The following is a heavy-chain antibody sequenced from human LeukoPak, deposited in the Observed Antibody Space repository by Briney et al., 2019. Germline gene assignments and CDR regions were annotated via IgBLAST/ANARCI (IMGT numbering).Heavy chain of an antibody. Sequence: SETLSLTCAVYGGSFSGYYWSWIRQPPGKGLEWIGEINHSGSTNYNPSLKSRVTISVDASKNQFSLKLSSVTAADTAVYYCARGFPYDILTGILPRHYYYYMDVWGKGTTVTVSS. CDR3: ARGFPYDILTGILPRHYYYYMDV. CDR1: GGSFSGYY. CDR2: INHSGST. J-gene: IGHJ6*03. V-gene: IGHV4-34*01. D-gene: IGHD3-9*01.